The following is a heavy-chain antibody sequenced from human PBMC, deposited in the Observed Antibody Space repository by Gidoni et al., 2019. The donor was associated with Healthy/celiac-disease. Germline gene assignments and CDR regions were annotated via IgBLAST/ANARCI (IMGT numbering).Heavy chain of an antibody. CDR3: AKPTALLWFVELMRDWYFDL. Sequence: VQLVESGGGVVQPGRSRRLACAASGFPFSSYGMTWVRQAPGKGLEWVAVISYDGSNKYYADSVKGRFTISRDNSKNTLYLQMNSLRAEDTAVYYCAKPTALLWFVELMRDWYFDLWGRGTLVTVSS. V-gene: IGHV3-30*18. J-gene: IGHJ2*01. CDR2: ISYDGSNK. CDR1: GFPFSSYG. D-gene: IGHD3-10*01.